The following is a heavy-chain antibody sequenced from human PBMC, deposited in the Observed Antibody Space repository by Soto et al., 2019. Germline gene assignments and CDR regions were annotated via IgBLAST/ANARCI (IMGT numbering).Heavy chain of an antibody. CDR3: ARKMRQWLVLDY. J-gene: IGHJ4*02. CDR2: ISYDGSNK. Sequence: PVGSLRLSCAASGFTFSSYAMHWVRQAPGKGLEWVAVISYDGSNKYYADSVKGRFTISRDNSKNTLYLQMNSLRAEDTAVYYCARKMRQWLVLDYWGQGTLVTVSS. D-gene: IGHD6-19*01. CDR1: GFTFSSYA. V-gene: IGHV3-30-3*01.